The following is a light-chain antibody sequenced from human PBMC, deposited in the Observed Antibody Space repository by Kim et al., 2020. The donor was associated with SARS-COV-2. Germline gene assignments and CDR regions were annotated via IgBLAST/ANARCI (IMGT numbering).Light chain of an antibody. CDR2: KSS. J-gene: IGKJ1*01. CDR1: QSIRGW. CDR3: QQYHTFWT. V-gene: IGKV1-5*03. Sequence: SASVGDTVTITCRASQSIRGWLAWYQQKPGETPKLLIYKSSTLQNGVPSRFSGSGSGTEFTLTISNLQPDDFANYFWQQYHTFWTFGQGTKVDIK.